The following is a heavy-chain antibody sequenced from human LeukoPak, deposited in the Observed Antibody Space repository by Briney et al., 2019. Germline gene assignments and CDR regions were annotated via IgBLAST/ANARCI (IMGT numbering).Heavy chain of an antibody. D-gene: IGHD1-26*01. CDR1: GFTFSSYA. CDR2: ISYDGSNK. J-gene: IGHJ4*02. CDR3: ARAGGSYWLYYFDY. Sequence: GGSLRLSCAASGFTFSSYAMYWVRQAPRKGLEWVAVISYDGSNKYYADSVKGRLTISRDNSKNTLYLQMNSLRAEDTAVYYCARAGGSYWLYYFDYWGQGTLVTVSS. V-gene: IGHV3-30*04.